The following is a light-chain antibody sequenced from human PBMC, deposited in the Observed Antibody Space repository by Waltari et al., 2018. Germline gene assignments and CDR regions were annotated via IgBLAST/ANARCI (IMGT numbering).Light chain of an antibody. Sequence: QSVLTQPPSVSAAPGQRVTIPCSGGSSNIWNNYVSWYRKFPGTAPKLLIYENTERASGIPGRFSDSKAGTSATLDITGLQAGDEADYYCGTWDSSLSGAVFGGGTHLTVL. CDR2: ENT. CDR1: SSNIWNNY. CDR3: GTWDSSLSGAV. V-gene: IGLV1-51*02. J-gene: IGLJ7*01.